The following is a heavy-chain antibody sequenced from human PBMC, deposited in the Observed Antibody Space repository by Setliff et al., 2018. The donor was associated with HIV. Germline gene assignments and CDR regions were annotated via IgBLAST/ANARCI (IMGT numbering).Heavy chain of an antibody. CDR2: ISWNSGSI. J-gene: IGHJ4*02. CDR3: AKEKRGGSGISLDY. D-gene: IGHD3-10*01. V-gene: IGHV3-9*01. Sequence: GGSLRLSCAASGFTFDDYAMHWVRQAPGKGLEWVSGISWNSGSIGYADSVKGRFTISRDNAKNSLYLQMNSLRAEDTALYYCAKEKRGGSGISLDYWGQGTLVTVSS. CDR1: GFTFDDYA.